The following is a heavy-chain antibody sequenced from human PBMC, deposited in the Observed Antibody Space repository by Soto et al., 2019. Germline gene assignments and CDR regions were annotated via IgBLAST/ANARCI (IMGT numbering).Heavy chain of an antibody. J-gene: IGHJ4*02. CDR3: ARGPTYSSSWYGLDY. D-gene: IGHD6-13*01. Sequence: PGGSLRLSCAASGFTFSSYAMSWVRQAPGKGLEWVSAISGSGGSTYYADSVKGRFTISRDKAKSTLYLQMNSLRDEDTAVYFCARGPTYSSSWYGLDYWGQGTLVTVSS. CDR2: ISGSGGST. CDR1: GFTFSSYA. V-gene: IGHV3-23*01.